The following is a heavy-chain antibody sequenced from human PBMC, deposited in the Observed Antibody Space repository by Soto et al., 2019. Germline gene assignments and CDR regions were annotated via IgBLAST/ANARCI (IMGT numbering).Heavy chain of an antibody. CDR2: IYHSGST. CDR3: ASSSSAAHLYY. CDR1: GGSISSNNW. V-gene: IGHV4-4*02. D-gene: IGHD6-25*01. J-gene: IGHJ4*02. Sequence: SDALSRTCAVSGGSISSNNWWSWVRQPPGKGLEWIGEIYHSGSTNYNPSLKSRVTISVDKSKNQFSLKLSSVTAADTAVYYCASSSSAAHLYYWGQGTLVPVSS.